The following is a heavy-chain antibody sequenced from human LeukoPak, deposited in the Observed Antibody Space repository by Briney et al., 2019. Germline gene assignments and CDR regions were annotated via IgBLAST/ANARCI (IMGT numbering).Heavy chain of an antibody. CDR2: ISGTGDST. CDR1: GFTFSSYA. Sequence: PGGSLRLSCAASGFTFSSYAMSWVRQAPGKGLEWVSAISGTGDSTYYADSVKGRFTISRDNSKDTLYLQMNSLRAEDTAVYYCAKDSVPYYYGSGSYPDYWGQGTLVTVSS. D-gene: IGHD3-10*01. J-gene: IGHJ4*02. V-gene: IGHV3-23*01. CDR3: AKDSVPYYYGSGSYPDY.